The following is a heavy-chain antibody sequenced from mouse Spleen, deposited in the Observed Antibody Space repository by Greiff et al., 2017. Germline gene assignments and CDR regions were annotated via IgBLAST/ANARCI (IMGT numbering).Heavy chain of an antibody. CDR1: GFTFSDYG. D-gene: IGHD1-3*01. CDR2: ISNLAYSI. CDR3: ARSGNYAMDY. V-gene: IGHV5-15*01. J-gene: IGHJ4*01. Sequence: EVKLMESGGGLVQPGGSLKLSCAASGFTFSDYGMAWVRQAPRKGPEWVAFISNLAYSIYYADTVTGRFTISRENAKNTLYLEMSSLRSEDTAMYYCARSGNYAMDYWGQGTSVTVSS.